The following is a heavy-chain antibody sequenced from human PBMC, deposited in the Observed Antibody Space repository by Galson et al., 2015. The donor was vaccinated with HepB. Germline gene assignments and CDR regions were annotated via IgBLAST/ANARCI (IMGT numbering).Heavy chain of an antibody. V-gene: IGHV3-23*01. Sequence: LRLSCAASGFTFSSYAMSWVRQAPGKGLEWVSAISGSGGSTYYADSVKGRFTISRDNSKNTLYLQMNSLRAEDTAVYYCAKDSYHIVVVSEYFDYWGQGTLVTVSS. J-gene: IGHJ4*02. CDR3: AKDSYHIVVVSEYFDY. D-gene: IGHD2-21*01. CDR1: GFTFSSYA. CDR2: ISGSGGST.